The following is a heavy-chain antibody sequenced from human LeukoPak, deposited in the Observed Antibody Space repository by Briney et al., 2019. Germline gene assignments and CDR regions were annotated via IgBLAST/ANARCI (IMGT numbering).Heavy chain of an antibody. CDR1: GFTFSSYA. CDR3: ATITMVRGQPS. J-gene: IGHJ4*02. Sequence: GGSLRLSCAASGFTFSSYAMSWVRQAPGKELEWVSAISGSGGSTYYADSVKGRFTISRDNSKNTLYLQMNSLRAEDTAVYYCATITMVRGQPSWGQGTLVTVSS. CDR2: ISGSGGST. D-gene: IGHD3-10*01. V-gene: IGHV3-23*01.